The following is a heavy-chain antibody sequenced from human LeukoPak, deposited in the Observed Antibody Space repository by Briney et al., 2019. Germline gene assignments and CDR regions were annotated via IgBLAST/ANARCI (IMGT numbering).Heavy chain of an antibody. J-gene: IGHJ4*02. D-gene: IGHD3-10*01. CDR2: IYSGGET. CDR1: GFSVSSNF. Sequence: GGSLRLSCAASGFSVSSNFMSWVRQAPVKGLEWVSVIYSGGETYYADSVRGRFTISRDNSKNTLYLQMDSLSAEDTAMYYCARDRDYYGSGTYFYFDCWGQGTLVTVSS. V-gene: IGHV3-53*01. CDR3: ARDRDYYGSGTYFYFDC.